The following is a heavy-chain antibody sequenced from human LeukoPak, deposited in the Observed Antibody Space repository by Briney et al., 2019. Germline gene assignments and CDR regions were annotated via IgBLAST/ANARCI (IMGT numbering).Heavy chain of an antibody. J-gene: IGHJ4*02. D-gene: IGHD3-10*01. CDR2: IYPGDSDT. V-gene: IGHV5-51*01. CDR1: GYSFTSYW. Sequence: GESLKISCKGSGYSFTSYWTGWVRQMPGKGLEWMGIIYPGDSDTRYSPSFQGQVTISADKSISTAYLQWSSLKASDTAMYYCARLIAGYGSGSYYLDYWGQGTLVTVSS. CDR3: ARLIAGYGSGSYYLDY.